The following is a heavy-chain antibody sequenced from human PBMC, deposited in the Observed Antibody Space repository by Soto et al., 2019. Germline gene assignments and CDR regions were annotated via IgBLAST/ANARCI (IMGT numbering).Heavy chain of an antibody. CDR1: GGAFSPYG. V-gene: IGHV1-69*06. CDR3: AREGRLTGTDGFDY. Sequence: SVNGPCKISGGAFSPYGVSWVRQAPGQGLEWMVMIIPIFDTTNYAQKFQGRVTITADTSTSTAYMELSSLRSEDTAVYYCAREGRLTGTDGFDYWGQGTLVTVPS. J-gene: IGHJ4*02. D-gene: IGHD1-20*01. CDR2: IIPIFDTT.